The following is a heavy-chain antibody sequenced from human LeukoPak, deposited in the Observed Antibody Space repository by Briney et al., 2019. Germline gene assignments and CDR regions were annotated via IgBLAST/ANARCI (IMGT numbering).Heavy chain of an antibody. V-gene: IGHV1-2*02. CDR2: INPNSGGT. Sequence: ASVKVSCKASGYTFTSYDINWVRQATGQGLEWMGWINPNSGGTNYAQKFQGRVTMTRDTSISTAYMELSRLRSDDTAVYYCARSPAGYYGSGSYYGNNWFDPWGQGTLVTVSS. D-gene: IGHD3-10*01. CDR1: GYTFTSYD. J-gene: IGHJ5*02. CDR3: ARSPAGYYGSGSYYGNNWFDP.